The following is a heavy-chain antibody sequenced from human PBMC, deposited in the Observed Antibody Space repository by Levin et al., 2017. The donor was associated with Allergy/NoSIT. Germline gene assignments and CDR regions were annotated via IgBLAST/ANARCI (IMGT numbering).Heavy chain of an antibody. D-gene: IGHD5-18*01. J-gene: IGHJ4*02. CDR1: GFTFSSYW. CDR2: IKQDGSEK. Sequence: ASVKVSCAASGFTFSSYWMSWVRQAPGKGLEWVANIKQDGSEKYYVDSVKGRFTISRDNAKKSLYLQMNSLRAEDTAVYYCARDQGSYGDDYWGQGTLVTVSS. CDR3: ARDQGSYGDDY. V-gene: IGHV3-7*01.